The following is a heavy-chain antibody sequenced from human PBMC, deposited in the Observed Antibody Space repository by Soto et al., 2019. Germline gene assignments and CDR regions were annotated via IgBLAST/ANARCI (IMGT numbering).Heavy chain of an antibody. Sequence: PSETLSLTCTVSGGSISSGDYYWSWVRQHPGKGLEWIGYIYHSGSTYYNPSLKSRVTISVDTSKNQFSLKLSSVTAADTAVYYRARDVRPAHTNWFDPWGQGTLVTVSS. D-gene: IGHD2-8*01. CDR1: GGSISSGDYY. V-gene: IGHV4-31*03. J-gene: IGHJ5*02. CDR3: ARDVRPAHTNWFDP. CDR2: IYHSGST.